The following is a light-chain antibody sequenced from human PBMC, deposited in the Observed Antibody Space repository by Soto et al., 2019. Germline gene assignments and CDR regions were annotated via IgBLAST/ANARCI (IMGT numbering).Light chain of an antibody. CDR2: GAS. CDR1: QSVSSSY. V-gene: IGKV3-20*01. CDR3: QQYGSSPPT. J-gene: IGKJ3*01. Sequence: EIVLTQSPGTLSLSPGERATLSCRASQSVSSSYFAWYQQKPGQAPRPLIYGASSRATGTPDRFSGSGSGTDFTLTISSLQPEDFAVYYCQQYGSSPPTFGPGTKVDIK.